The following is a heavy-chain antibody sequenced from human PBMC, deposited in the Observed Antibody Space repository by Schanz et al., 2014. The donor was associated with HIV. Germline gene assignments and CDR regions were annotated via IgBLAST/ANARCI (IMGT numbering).Heavy chain of an antibody. CDR2: IRGSGGST. J-gene: IGHJ6*02. D-gene: IGHD6-6*01. CDR3: AKGGSSSVLAYYYYGMDV. CDR1: GFRFSSYA. Sequence: EVQLVESGGGLVQPGGSLRLSCAASGFRFSSYAMSWVRQAPGKGLEWVASIRGSGGSTYYTDSVKGRFTISRDNSKSTLYLQLNSLRADDTAIYYCAKGGSSSVLAYYYYGMDVWGRGTTVTVSS. V-gene: IGHV3-23*04.